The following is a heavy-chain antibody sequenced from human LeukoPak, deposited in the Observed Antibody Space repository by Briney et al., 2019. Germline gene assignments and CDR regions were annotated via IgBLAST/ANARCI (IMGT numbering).Heavy chain of an antibody. CDR3: ATSRSYLES. CDR2: IKPDGSEI. J-gene: IGHJ4*02. Sequence: PGGSLRLSCVASGFTLSSYWMSWVRQAPEKGLEWVAKIKPDGSEIYHVDSVQGRFTISRDNAKNSLYLQMNSLRAEDTAVYYCATSRSYLESWGQGTLVTVSS. CDR1: GFTLSSYW. V-gene: IGHV3-7*01.